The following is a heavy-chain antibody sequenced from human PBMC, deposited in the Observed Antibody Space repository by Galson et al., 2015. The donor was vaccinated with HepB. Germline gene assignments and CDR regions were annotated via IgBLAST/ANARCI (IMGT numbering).Heavy chain of an antibody. Sequence: SVKVSCKVSGYTLTELSMHWVRQAPGKGLEWMGGFDPEDGETIYAQKFQGRVTMTEDTSTDTAYMELSSLRSEDTAVYYCATGGTGTTTGYYYYYYMDVWGKGTTVTVSS. J-gene: IGHJ6*03. V-gene: IGHV1-24*01. CDR2: FDPEDGET. CDR1: GYTLTELS. D-gene: IGHD1-7*01. CDR3: ATGGTGTTTGYYYYYYMDV.